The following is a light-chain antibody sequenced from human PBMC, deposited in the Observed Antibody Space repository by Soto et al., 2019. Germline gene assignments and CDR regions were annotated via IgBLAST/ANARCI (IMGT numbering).Light chain of an antibody. V-gene: IGLV4-69*01. Sequence: QLVLTQSPSASASLGASVKLTCTLSSGHSSYAIAWHQQQPEKGPRYLMKVNSDGSHSKGDGIPDRFSGSSSGAERYLTISSLQSEDEADYYCQTWGTGIQVFRTGTKLTVL. J-gene: IGLJ1*01. CDR1: SGHSSYA. CDR3: QTWGTGIQV. CDR2: VNSDGSH.